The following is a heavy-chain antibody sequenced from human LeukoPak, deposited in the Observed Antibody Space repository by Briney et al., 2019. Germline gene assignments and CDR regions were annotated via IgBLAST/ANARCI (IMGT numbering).Heavy chain of an antibody. J-gene: IGHJ5*02. CDR2: INPSGGST. Sequence: ASVKVSCKASGYTFTSYYMHWVRQAPGQGLGWMGIINPSGGSTSYAQKFQGRVTMTRDTSTSTVYMELSSLRSEDTAVYYCARDGHDILTGYYLSWFDPWGQGTLVTVSS. CDR3: ARDGHDILTGYYLSWFDP. D-gene: IGHD3-9*01. V-gene: IGHV1-46*01. CDR1: GYTFTSYY.